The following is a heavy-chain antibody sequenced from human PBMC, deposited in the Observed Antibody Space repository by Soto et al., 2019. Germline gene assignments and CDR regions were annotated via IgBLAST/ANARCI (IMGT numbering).Heavy chain of an antibody. J-gene: IGHJ4*02. Sequence: GGSLRLSCAASGFTFSSYGMHWVRQAPGKGLEWVAVISYDGSNKYYADSVKGRFTISRDNSKNTLYLQMNSLRAEDTAVYYCAKTPRATVTTTIDYWGQGTLVTVSS. CDR1: GFTFSSYG. D-gene: IGHD4-17*01. CDR3: AKTPRATVTTTIDY. CDR2: ISYDGSNK. V-gene: IGHV3-30*18.